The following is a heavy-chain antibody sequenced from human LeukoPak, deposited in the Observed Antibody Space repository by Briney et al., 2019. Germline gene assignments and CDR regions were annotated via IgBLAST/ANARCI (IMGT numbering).Heavy chain of an antibody. V-gene: IGHV1-69*06. CDR3: ASQGVYDSSGPVDY. CDR2: IIPIFGTA. D-gene: IGHD3-22*01. J-gene: IGHJ4*02. Sequence: GASVKVSCKASGYTFTGYYMHWVRQAPGQGLEWMGGIIPIFGTANYAQKFQGRVTITADKSTSTAYMELSSLRSEDTAVYYCASQGVYDSSGPVDYWGQGTLVTVSS. CDR1: GYTFTGYY.